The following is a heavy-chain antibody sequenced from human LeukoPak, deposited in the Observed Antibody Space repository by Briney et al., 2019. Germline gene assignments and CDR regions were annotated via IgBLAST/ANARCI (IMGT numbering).Heavy chain of an antibody. CDR2: IRSKAYGGTT. J-gene: IGHJ4*02. D-gene: IGHD2-21*02. CDR1: GFTFGDYA. Sequence: GGSLRPSCTASGFTFGDYAMSWVRQAPGKGLEWVGFIRSKAYGGTTEYAASVKGRFTISRDDSKSIAYLQMNSLKTEDTAVYYCTRDLEYCGGDCQPFDYWGQGTLVTVSS. CDR3: TRDLEYCGGDCQPFDY. V-gene: IGHV3-49*04.